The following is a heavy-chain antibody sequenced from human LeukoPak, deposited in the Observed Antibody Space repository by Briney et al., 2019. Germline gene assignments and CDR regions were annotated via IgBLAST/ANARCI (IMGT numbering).Heavy chain of an antibody. V-gene: IGHV3-21*01. CDR1: GFIFSSYS. D-gene: IGHD4-11*01. Sequence: PGGSLRLSCAASGFIFSSYSMNWVRQAPGKGLEWVPSITSSRSNIYYADSVKGRFTIARDNARNSLYLQMNSLRAEDTAVYYCARSQDYQYYFDYWGQGTLVTVSS. CDR2: ITSSRSNI. CDR3: ARSQDYQYYFDY. J-gene: IGHJ4*02.